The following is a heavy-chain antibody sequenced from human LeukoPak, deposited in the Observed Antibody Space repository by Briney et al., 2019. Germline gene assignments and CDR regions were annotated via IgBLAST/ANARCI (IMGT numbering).Heavy chain of an antibody. Sequence: SETLSLTCTVSGGSISSYYWNWIRQPAGKGLEWIGGIYTSGSTNSNPSLKSRVTMSVDTSKNQFSLKLIAVTAADTAVYYCARGSSDAFDLWGQGTMATVSS. J-gene: IGHJ3*01. CDR1: GGSISSYY. CDR2: IYTSGST. CDR3: ARGSSDAFDL. V-gene: IGHV4-4*07.